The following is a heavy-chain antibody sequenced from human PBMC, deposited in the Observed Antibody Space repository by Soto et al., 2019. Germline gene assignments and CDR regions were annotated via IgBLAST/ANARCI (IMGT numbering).Heavy chain of an antibody. J-gene: IGHJ6*02. V-gene: IGHV3-48*03. D-gene: IGHD2-2*01. Sequence: PGGSLRLSCAASEFTFSSYEMNWVRQAPGKGLEWVSYISSSGSTIYYADSVKGRFTISRDNAKNSLYLQMNSLRAEDTAVYYCASDIVVVPAARDHYGMDVWGQGTTVTVS. CDR3: ASDIVVVPAARDHYGMDV. CDR2: ISSSGSTI. CDR1: EFTFSSYE.